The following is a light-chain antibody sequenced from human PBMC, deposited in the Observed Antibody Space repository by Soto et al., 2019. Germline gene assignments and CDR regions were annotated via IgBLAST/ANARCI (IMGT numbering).Light chain of an antibody. CDR2: WAS. V-gene: IGKV4-1*01. CDR3: QQYYSTPFT. Sequence: DIVMTQSPDSLALSLGERATINCKSSQSVLYSSNNKNYLAWYQQKPGQPPKLLIYWASTRESGVPDRFSGSGSGTDFTLTISSLQAEDVGVYYCQQYYSTPFTFGPGTKVDIK. CDR1: QSVLYSSNNKNY. J-gene: IGKJ3*01.